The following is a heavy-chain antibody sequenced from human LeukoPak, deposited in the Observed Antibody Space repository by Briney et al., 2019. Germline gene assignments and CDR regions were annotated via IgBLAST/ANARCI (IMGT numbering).Heavy chain of an antibody. Sequence: PGGSLRLSCAASGFTFSSYAMSWVRQAPGKGLEWVSAISGSGGSTYYADSVKGRFTISRDNSKNTLYLQMNSLRAEDTAVYYCAILGYCSSTSCYGTYGMDVWGQGTTATVSS. CDR3: AILGYCSSTSCYGTYGMDV. CDR1: GFTFSSYA. J-gene: IGHJ6*02. CDR2: ISGSGGST. D-gene: IGHD2-2*01. V-gene: IGHV3-23*01.